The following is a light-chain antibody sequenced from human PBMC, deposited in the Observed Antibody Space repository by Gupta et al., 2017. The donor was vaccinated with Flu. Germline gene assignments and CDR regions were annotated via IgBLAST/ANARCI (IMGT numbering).Light chain of an antibody. CDR2: GAS. J-gene: IGKJ1*01. CDR3: QQDAGSPPT. CDR1: QSVNNSY. V-gene: IGKV3-20*01. Sequence: DTLSLSPGERATLSCRASQSVNNSYLAWYQQRPGQPPRLLIYGASTRAADTPDRFRGSGSGTDFTLTISRLDPEDFASYFCQQDAGSPPTFGPGAKVDIK.